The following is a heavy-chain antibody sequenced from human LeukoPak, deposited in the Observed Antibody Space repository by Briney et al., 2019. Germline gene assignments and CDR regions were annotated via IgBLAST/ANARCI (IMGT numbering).Heavy chain of an antibody. V-gene: IGHV1-2*02. CDR2: INPNSGGT. CDR1: GYTFTGYY. CDR3: ARDCSGGSCYDDY. D-gene: IGHD2-15*01. J-gene: IGHJ4*02. Sequence: ASVKVSCKASGYTFTGYYMHWVRQAPGQGLEWMGWINPNSGGTNYAQKFQGRVTMTRDTSISTAYMELRSLRSGDTAVYYCARDCSGGSCYDDYWGQGTLVTVSS.